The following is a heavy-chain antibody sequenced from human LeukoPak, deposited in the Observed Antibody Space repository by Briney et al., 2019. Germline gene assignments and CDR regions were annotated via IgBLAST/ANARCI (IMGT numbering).Heavy chain of an antibody. D-gene: IGHD2-15*01. J-gene: IGHJ5*02. CDR2: IYTSEST. CDR1: GGSISSSNYY. Sequence: SETLSLTCSVSGGSISSSNYYWSWIRQPAGKGLEWIGRIYTSESTNYNPSLKSRVTISVDTSRNQFSLKLSSVTAADTAVYYCARNRGVCSGGSCYSYWFDPWGQGTLVTVSS. CDR3: ARNRGVCSGGSCYSYWFDP. V-gene: IGHV4-61*02.